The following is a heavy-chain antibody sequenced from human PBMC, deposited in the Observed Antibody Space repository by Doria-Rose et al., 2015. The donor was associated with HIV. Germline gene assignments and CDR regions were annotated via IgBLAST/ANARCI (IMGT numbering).Heavy chain of an antibody. D-gene: IGHD1-26*01. Sequence: TCTVSGGSISSGSYYWSWIRQPAGKGLEWIGHIYTSGSTNYNPSLKSQVTISVDTSKNQFSLKLRSVTAADTAVYYCARVGFTGSAEYFQHWGQGTLVTISS. V-gene: IGHV4-61*09. CDR3: ARVGFTGSAEYFQH. CDR1: GGSISSGSYY. J-gene: IGHJ1*01. CDR2: IYTSGST.